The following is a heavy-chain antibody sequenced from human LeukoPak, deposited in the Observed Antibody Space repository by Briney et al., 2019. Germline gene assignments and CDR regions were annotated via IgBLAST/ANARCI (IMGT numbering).Heavy chain of an antibody. J-gene: IGHJ5*02. CDR3: ATNILVRDIINWFDP. CDR1: GYSFADYY. D-gene: IGHD3-10*01. Sequence: ASVKVSCKASGYSFADYYMHWVRQPPAQGLEWMGRIKPNCGGTRSTQKFQGRVTITRHASINTVYMALSSLRYDDTAVYYCATNILVRDIINWFDPWGQGTLVTVSS. V-gene: IGHV1-2*02. CDR2: IKPNCGGT.